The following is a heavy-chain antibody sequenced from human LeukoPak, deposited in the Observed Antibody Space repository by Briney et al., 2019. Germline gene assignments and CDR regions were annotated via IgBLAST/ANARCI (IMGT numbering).Heavy chain of an antibody. D-gene: IGHD3-10*01. CDR1: GVSISSSNSY. CDR2: IYYSGNT. J-gene: IGHJ5*02. Sequence: SETLSLTCTVSGVSISSSNSYWGWIRQPPGKGLEWIGSIYYSGNTYYNASLKSQVSISIDTSKNQFSLKLSSVTAADTAVYSCARGSVRGEFDPWGQGTLVTVSS. V-gene: IGHV4-39*07. CDR3: ARGSVRGEFDP.